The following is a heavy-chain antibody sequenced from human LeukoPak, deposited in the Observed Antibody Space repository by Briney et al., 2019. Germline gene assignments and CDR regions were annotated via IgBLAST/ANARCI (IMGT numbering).Heavy chain of an antibody. CDR1: GFTFSNYE. CDR3: ARGYCSGGSCFGGDY. V-gene: IGHV3-48*03. J-gene: IGHJ4*02. Sequence: GGSLRLSCAASGFTFSNYEMNWVRQAPGKGLEWVSYISSSGTTIYYAERRFTISRDNAKNSLYLLMNSLRAEDTAIYYCARGYCSGGSCFGGDYWGQGTLVTVSS. D-gene: IGHD2-15*01. CDR2: ISSSGTTI.